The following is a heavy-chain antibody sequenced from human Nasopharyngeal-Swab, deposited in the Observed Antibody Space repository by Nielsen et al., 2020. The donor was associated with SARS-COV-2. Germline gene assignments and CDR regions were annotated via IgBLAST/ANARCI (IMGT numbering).Heavy chain of an antibody. CDR1: GFTFSSYW. D-gene: IGHD3-22*01. CDR2: ISSSGSTR. V-gene: IGHV3-48*04. J-gene: IGHJ4*02. Sequence: GSLRLSCAASGFTFSSYWMNWVRQAPGKGLEWVSYISSSGSTRYYADSVKGRFTISRDNAKNSLYLQMNSLRAEDTAVYYCARGRRLIDYWGQGTLVTVSS. CDR3: ARGRRLIDY.